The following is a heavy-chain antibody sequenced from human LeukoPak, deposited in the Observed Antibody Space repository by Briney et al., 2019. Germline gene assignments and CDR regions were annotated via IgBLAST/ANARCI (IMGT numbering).Heavy chain of an antibody. V-gene: IGHV1-2*02. CDR1: GYTFTGYY. CDR3: ASQTGPGSLYYYYYMDV. Sequence: ASVKVSCKASGYTFTGYYTHWVRQAPGQGLEWMGWINPNSGGTNYAQKFRGRVTMTRDTSISTAYMELSRLRSDDTAVYYCASQTGPGSLYYYYYMDVWGKGTTVTVSS. CDR2: INPNSGGT. D-gene: IGHD7-27*01. J-gene: IGHJ6*03.